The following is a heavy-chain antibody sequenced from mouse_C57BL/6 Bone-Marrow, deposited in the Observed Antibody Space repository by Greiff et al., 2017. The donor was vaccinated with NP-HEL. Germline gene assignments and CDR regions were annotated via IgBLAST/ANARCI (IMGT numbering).Heavy chain of an antibody. CDR3: ARDPLGGYFDV. CDR1: GFTFSSYA. D-gene: IGHD4-1*01. Sequence: EVKLMESGGGLVKPGGSLKLSCAASGFTFSSYAMSWVRQTPEKRLEWVATISDGGSYTYYPDNVKGRFTISRDNAKNNLYLQMSHLKSEDTAMYYCARDPLGGYFDVWGTGTTVTVSS. CDR2: ISDGGSYT. V-gene: IGHV5-4*01. J-gene: IGHJ1*03.